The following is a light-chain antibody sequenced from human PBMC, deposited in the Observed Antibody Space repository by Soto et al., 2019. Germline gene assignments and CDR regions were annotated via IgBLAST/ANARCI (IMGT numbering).Light chain of an antibody. CDR1: QSVSSSY. J-gene: IGKJ5*01. V-gene: IGKV3-20*01. CDR3: QQYGSSPRDT. Sequence: EIVLTQSPGTLSLSPGERATLSCRAIQSVSSSYLAWYQQKPGQAPRLLIYGASSRATGIPDRFSGSGSGTDFTLTISRLEPEDFAVYYCQQYGSSPRDTFGQGTRLETK. CDR2: GAS.